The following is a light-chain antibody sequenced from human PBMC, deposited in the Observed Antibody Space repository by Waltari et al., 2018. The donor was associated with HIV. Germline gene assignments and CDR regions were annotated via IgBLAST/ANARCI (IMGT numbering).Light chain of an antibody. Sequence: QSALTQPRSVSGSPGQSVTISCTGTSSDVGGYNYVSWYQQHPGKAPKVRIDDVTKRPSGVPDRFSGSKSGNTASLTISGLQAEDEADYYCCSFAGGYTVVFGGGTNLTVL. J-gene: IGLJ3*02. CDR3: CSFAGGYTVV. CDR1: SSDVGGYNY. V-gene: IGLV2-11*01. CDR2: DVT.